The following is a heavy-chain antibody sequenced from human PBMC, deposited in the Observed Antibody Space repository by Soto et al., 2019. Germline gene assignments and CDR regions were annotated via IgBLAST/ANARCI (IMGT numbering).Heavy chain of an antibody. J-gene: IGHJ6*02. Sequence: SQTLSLTCVISGDSVSANSGAWNWIRQSPSRGLEWLGRTYYRSQWYYDYADSVRGRISITPDTSKNRFSLQLNSVTPEDTAVYFCARDAAGYSGYYFYYGLDVWGQGTTVTVS. CDR1: GDSVSANSGA. V-gene: IGHV6-1*01. D-gene: IGHD5-12*01. CDR3: ARDAAGYSGYYFYYGLDV. CDR2: TYYRSQWYY.